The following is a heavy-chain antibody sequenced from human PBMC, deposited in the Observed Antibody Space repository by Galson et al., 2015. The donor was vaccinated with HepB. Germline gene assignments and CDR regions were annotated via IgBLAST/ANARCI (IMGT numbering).Heavy chain of an antibody. CDR1: GFSLSTTEMR. CDR3: ARSGYSSGWYPWYFDL. CDR2: IDWDDDK. J-gene: IGHJ2*01. V-gene: IGHV2-70*04. Sequence: PALVKPTQTLTLTCTFSGFSLSTTEMRVSWIRQPPRKALEWLARIDWDDDKFYSTSLKTRLTISKDTSKNQVVLTMTNMDPVDTATYYCARSGYSSGWYPWYFDLWGRGTLVTVSS. D-gene: IGHD6-19*01.